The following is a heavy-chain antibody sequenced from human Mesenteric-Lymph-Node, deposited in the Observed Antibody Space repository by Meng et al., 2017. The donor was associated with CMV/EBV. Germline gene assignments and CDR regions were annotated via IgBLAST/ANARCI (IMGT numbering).Heavy chain of an antibody. CDR2: ISSSSSII. CDR3: ARGSDCSGTSCYSLYYYGMDV. D-gene: IGHD2-2*01. J-gene: IGHJ6*02. CDR1: GFTFSSYS. V-gene: IGHV3-21*01. Sequence: GGSLRLSCAASGFTFSSYSMNWVRQAPGKGLEWVSSISSSSSIISYADSVKGRVTISRDNAKNSLSLQMNSLRAEDTAVYYCARGSDCSGTSCYSLYYYGMDVWGQGTTVTVSS.